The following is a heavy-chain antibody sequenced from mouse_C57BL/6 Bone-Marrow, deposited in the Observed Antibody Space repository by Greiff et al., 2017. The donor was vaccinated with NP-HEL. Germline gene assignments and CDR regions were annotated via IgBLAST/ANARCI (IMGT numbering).Heavy chain of an antibody. D-gene: IGHD3-2*02. Sequence: EVKLVESGPGLVKPSQSLSLTCSVTGYSITSGYYWNWIRQFPGNKLEWMGYISYDGSNNYNPSLKNRISITRDTSKNQFFLKLNSVTTEDTATYYCASLGFFDYWGQGTTLTVSS. CDR3: ASLGFFDY. CDR2: ISYDGSN. V-gene: IGHV3-6*01. J-gene: IGHJ2*01. CDR1: GYSITSGYY.